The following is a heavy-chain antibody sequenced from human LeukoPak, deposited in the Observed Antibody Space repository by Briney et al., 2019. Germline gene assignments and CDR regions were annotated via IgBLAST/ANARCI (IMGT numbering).Heavy chain of an antibody. V-gene: IGHV4-61*02. J-gene: IGHJ4*02. CDR2: IHTSGST. CDR3: AREGWVSSVFDY. CDR1: GGSISSGSYY. D-gene: IGHD6-19*01. Sequence: SETLSLTCTVSGGSISSGSYYWSWIRQPAGKGLEWIGRIHTSGSTNYNPSLKSRVTISVDTSKNQFSLKLSSVTAADTAVYYCAREGWVSSVFDYWGQGTLVTVS.